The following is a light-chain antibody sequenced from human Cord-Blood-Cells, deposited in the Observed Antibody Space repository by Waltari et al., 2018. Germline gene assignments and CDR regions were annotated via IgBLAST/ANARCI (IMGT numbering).Light chain of an antibody. CDR1: SSDVGGYNY. CDR2: DVS. V-gene: IGLV2-11*01. CDR3: CSYAGSYTYV. J-gene: IGLJ1*01. Sequence: QSALTQPRSVSGSPGQSVTISCTGTSSDVGGYNYVSWYQQHPGKAPKLMIYDVSKRASGVPDRFSGSKSGNTASLTSSGLQAEDEADYYCCSYAGSYTYVFGTGTKVTVL.